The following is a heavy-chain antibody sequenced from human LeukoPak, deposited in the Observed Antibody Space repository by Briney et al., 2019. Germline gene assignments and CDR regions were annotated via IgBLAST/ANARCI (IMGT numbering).Heavy chain of an antibody. CDR1: GFTFSSFA. D-gene: IGHD6-19*01. CDR2: ISGSGGST. Sequence: HPGGSLRLSCAASGFTFSSFAMSWVRQAPGKGLEWVSAISGSGGSTYYADSVKGRFTISRDNSKNTLYLQMNSLRAEDTAVYYCARGQVGIAVAATIYWFDPWGQGTLVTVSS. J-gene: IGHJ5*02. V-gene: IGHV3-23*01. CDR3: ARGQVGIAVAATIYWFDP.